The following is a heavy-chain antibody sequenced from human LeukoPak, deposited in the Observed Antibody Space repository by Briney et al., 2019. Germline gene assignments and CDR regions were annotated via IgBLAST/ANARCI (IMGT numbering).Heavy chain of an antibody. CDR2: IYYIGST. CDR1: GGSISSSSYY. V-gene: IGHV4-39*01. D-gene: IGHD4-11*01. CDR3: ARHDYSNSWFDP. Sequence: SETLSLTCTVSGGSISSSSYYWGWIRQPPGKGLEWIGSIYYIGSTYCNPSLKSRVTISVDTSKNQFSLKLSSVTAADTAMFYCARHDYSNSWFDPWGQGTLVTVSS. J-gene: IGHJ5*02.